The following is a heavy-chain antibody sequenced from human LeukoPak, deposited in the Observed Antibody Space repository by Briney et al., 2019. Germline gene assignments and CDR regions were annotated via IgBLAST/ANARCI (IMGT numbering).Heavy chain of an antibody. CDR1: GFTFSSYG. J-gene: IGHJ4*02. CDR3: ANIVVVAARFDF. V-gene: IGHV3-30*02. CDR2: IRYDGSNK. D-gene: IGHD2-15*01. Sequence: GGSLRLSCAASGFTFSSYGMHWVRQAPGKGLEWVAFIRYDGSNKYYADSVKGRFTISRDNSKNTLYLQMNSLRAEDTAVYYCANIVVVAARFDFWGQGTLVTVSS.